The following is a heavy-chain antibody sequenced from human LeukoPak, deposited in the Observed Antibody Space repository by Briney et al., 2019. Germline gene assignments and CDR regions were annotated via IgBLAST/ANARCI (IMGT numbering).Heavy chain of an antibody. D-gene: IGHD3-10*01. CDR1: GFTFSSYW. V-gene: IGHV3-74*01. CDR2: INADGSSA. J-gene: IGHJ4*02. Sequence: GGSLSPSCAASGFTFSSYWMHWVRQAPGKGLVWVSRINADGSSAIYADSVKGRFTISRDNAKNTLYLQMNSLRAEDTAVYYCASYYGSGSNYKLDYWGQGTLVTVSS. CDR3: ASYYGSGSNYKLDY.